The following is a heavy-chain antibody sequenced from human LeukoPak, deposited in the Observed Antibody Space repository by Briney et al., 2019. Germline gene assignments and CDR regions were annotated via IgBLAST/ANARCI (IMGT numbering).Heavy chain of an antibody. Sequence: ASVKVSCKVSGYTLTELSMHWVRQAPGKGLEWMGGFDPEDSETIYAQKFQGRVTMTEDTSTDTAYMELSSLRSEDTAVYYCATGAPSARDYYYYYGMDVWGQGTTVTVSS. V-gene: IGHV1-24*01. CDR1: GYTLTELS. D-gene: IGHD1-26*01. J-gene: IGHJ6*02. CDR2: FDPEDSET. CDR3: ATGAPSARDYYYYYGMDV.